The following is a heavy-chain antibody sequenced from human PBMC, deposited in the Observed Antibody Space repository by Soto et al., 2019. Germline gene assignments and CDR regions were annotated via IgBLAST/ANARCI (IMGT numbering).Heavy chain of an antibody. CDR2: IYYSGST. D-gene: IGHD3-10*01. Sequence: QVQLQESGPGLVKPSQTLSLTCTVSGGSISSGGYYWSWIRQHPGKGLERIGYIYYSGSTYYNPSLKRRVTISVETSKNQFSLKLSSVTAADTAVYYCARDVTMVRGVTMRWFDPWGQGTLVTVSS. V-gene: IGHV4-31*03. CDR1: GGSISSGGYY. J-gene: IGHJ5*02. CDR3: ARDVTMVRGVTMRWFDP.